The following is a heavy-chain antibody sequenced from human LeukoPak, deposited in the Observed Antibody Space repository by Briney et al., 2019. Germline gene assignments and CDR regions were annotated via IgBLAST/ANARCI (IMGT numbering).Heavy chain of an antibody. D-gene: IGHD3-22*01. CDR1: GFTFSSYA. CDR2: ISGSGGST. Sequence: SGGSLRLSCAASGFTFSSYAMSWVRQAPGKGLEWVSAISGSGGSTYYADSVKGRFTISRDNSKNTLYLQTNSLRAEDTAVYYCAKDDSSGYYYSPHFDYWGQGTLVTVSS. V-gene: IGHV3-23*01. CDR3: AKDDSSGYYYSPHFDY. J-gene: IGHJ4*02.